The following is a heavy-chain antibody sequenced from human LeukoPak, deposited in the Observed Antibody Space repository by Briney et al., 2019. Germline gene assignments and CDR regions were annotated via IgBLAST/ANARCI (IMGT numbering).Heavy chain of an antibody. CDR3: ARDGRTYGDYVSDAFDI. Sequence: ASVKVSCKASGGTFSSYAISWVRQAPGQRLEWMGRIIPILGIANYAQKFQGRATITADKSTSTAYMELSSLRSEDTAVYYCARDGRTYGDYVSDAFDIWGQGTMVTVSS. CDR2: IIPILGIA. CDR1: GGTFSSYA. V-gene: IGHV1-69*04. D-gene: IGHD4-17*01. J-gene: IGHJ3*02.